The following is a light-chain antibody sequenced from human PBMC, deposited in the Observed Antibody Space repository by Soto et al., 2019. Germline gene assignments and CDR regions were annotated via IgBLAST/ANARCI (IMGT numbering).Light chain of an antibody. CDR3: QQYNSYWT. CDR1: QSISSW. V-gene: IGKV1-5*01. J-gene: IGKJ1*01. CDR2: DAS. Sequence: DIQMTQSPSTLSASVGDRVTISCRASQSISSWLAWYRQKPGKATKLLTYDASSLESGVPSRFSGSGSGKEFTLTTGRLQPDDFATYYCQQYNSYWTFGQGTKVEIK.